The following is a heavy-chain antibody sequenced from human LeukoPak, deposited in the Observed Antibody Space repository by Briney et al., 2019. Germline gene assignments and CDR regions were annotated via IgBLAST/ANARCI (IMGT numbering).Heavy chain of an antibody. D-gene: IGHD2-21*02. CDR2: IYSGGST. CDR1: GFTVSSDY. Sequence: PGGSLRLSCAASGFTVSSDYMSWVRQAPGKGLEWVSVIYSGGSTYYADSVKGRFTISRDNSKNTLYLQMNSLRAEDTAVYYCARSYCGGDCYSEYYFDYWGQGTLVTVSS. CDR3: ARSYCGGDCYSEYYFDY. J-gene: IGHJ4*02. V-gene: IGHV3-66*02.